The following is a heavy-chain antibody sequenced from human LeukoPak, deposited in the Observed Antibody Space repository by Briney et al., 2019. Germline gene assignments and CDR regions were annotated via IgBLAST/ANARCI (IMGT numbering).Heavy chain of an antibody. V-gene: IGHV4-34*01. D-gene: IGHD2-2*01. CDR3: ARLGGSTSCQGTCDY. Sequence: SETLSLTCAVYGRSFSGYYWSWIRQPPGKGLEWIGEINHSGSTNYNPSLKSRVTISVDTSKNQFSLKLSSVTAADTAVYYCARLGGSTSCQGTCDYWGQGTLVTVSS. J-gene: IGHJ4*02. CDR1: GRSFSGYY. CDR2: INHSGST.